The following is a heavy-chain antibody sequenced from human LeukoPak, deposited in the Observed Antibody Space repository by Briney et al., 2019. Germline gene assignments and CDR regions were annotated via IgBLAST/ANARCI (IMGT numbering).Heavy chain of an antibody. CDR1: GGSISRYY. CDR2: IYYSGRT. Sequence: SETLSLTCTVSGGSISRYYWSWIRQPPGKGLEWIGYIYYSGRTNYNPSLKSRVTISVDTSKNQFSLKLSSVTAADTAVYYCARHRGLADFDYWGQGTLVTVSS. CDR3: ARHRGLADFDY. V-gene: IGHV4-59*08. J-gene: IGHJ4*02. D-gene: IGHD3-10*01.